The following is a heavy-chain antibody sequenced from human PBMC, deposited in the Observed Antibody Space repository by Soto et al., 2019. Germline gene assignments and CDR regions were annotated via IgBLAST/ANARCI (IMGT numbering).Heavy chain of an antibody. CDR2: INHSGST. D-gene: IGHD3-10*01. CDR3: ARRTQPGPLAHYYGSGSHIDY. Sequence: QVQLQQWGAGLLKPSETLSLTCAVYGGSFSGYYWSWIRQPPGKGLEWIGEINHSGSTNYNPSLKSRVTISVDTSKNQFSLKLSSVTAADTAVYYCARRTQPGPLAHYYGSGSHIDYWGQGTLVTVSS. CDR1: GGSFSGYY. J-gene: IGHJ4*02. V-gene: IGHV4-34*01.